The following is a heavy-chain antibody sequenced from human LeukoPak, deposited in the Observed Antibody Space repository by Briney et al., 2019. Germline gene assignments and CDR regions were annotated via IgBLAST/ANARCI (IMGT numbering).Heavy chain of an antibody. Sequence: PSETLSLTCTVSGGSFSSHYWSWIRQPPGKGLVWIGYINYSGTTNYNPSLKSRVIMSVDTSKNQFFLRLTSVTAADTAVYYCARGPEGSGSYIFDYWGQGTLVTVSS. V-gene: IGHV4-59*11. CDR1: GGSFSSHY. D-gene: IGHD3-10*01. J-gene: IGHJ4*02. CDR2: INYSGTT. CDR3: ARGPEGSGSYIFDY.